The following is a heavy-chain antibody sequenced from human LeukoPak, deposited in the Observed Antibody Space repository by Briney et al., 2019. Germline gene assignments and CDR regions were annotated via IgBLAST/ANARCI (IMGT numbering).Heavy chain of an antibody. D-gene: IGHD4-17*01. CDR3: ASKRGYYGDYGMNWFDP. V-gene: IGHV4-39*01. J-gene: IGHJ5*02. CDR2: IYYSGST. CDR1: GGSISSSSCY. Sequence: PSETLSLTCTVSGGSISSSSCYWGWIRQPPGKGLEWIGSIYYSGSTYYNPSLKSRVTISVDTSKNQFSLKLSSVTAADTAVYYCASKRGYYGDYGMNWFDPWGQGTLVTVSS.